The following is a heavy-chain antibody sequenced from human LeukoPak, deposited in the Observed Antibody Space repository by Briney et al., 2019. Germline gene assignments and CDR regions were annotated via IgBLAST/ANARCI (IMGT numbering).Heavy chain of an antibody. CDR3: ARGGTVLRYFDLGDY. CDR1: GGSITSSSYF. D-gene: IGHD3-9*01. J-gene: IGHJ4*02. CDR2: MYYSGTT. Sequence: SETLSLTCTVSGGSITSSSYFWGWIRQSPGRGLEWIGTMYYSGTTYYNPSLKSRFSMSVDSSKNHFSLQLSSVTAADTAVYYCARGGTVLRYFDLGDYWGQEPVDTVSS. V-gene: IGHV4-39*02.